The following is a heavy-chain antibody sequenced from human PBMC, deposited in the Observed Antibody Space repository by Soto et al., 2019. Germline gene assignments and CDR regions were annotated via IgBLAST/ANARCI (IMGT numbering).Heavy chain of an antibody. Sequence: ASVKVSCKSSGYTFTTYGISWVRQAPGQGLEWMGWISAYNGNTNYAQKLQGRVTMTTDTSTSTAYMELRSLRSDDTAVYYCARTSSTIAPHAFEIWGQGTMVT. CDR3: ARTSSTIAPHAFEI. J-gene: IGHJ3*02. CDR2: ISAYNGNT. V-gene: IGHV1-18*01. D-gene: IGHD1-1*01. CDR1: GYTFTTYG.